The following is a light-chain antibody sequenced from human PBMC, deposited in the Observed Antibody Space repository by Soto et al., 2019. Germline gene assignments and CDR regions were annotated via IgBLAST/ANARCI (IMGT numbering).Light chain of an antibody. CDR3: QQYNTYPHT. CDR2: MAS. J-gene: IGKJ2*01. Sequence: DIQMTQSPSTLSASVGDRVTLTCRASQSISSLLAWYQQKPGKAPKILIFMASNLENGVPSRFSGTGSGTEFTLTISSLQPDDFATYFCQQYNTYPHTFGQGTKLEIK. CDR1: QSISSL. V-gene: IGKV1-5*03.